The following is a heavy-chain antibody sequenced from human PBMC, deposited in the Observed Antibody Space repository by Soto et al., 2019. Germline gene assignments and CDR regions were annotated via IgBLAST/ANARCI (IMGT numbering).Heavy chain of an antibody. Sequence: EVQLVESGGGLVQPGGSLRLSCAASGFTFGYYSMNWVRQAPGKGLEWVSYITSSSSTIYYADSVKGRFTISRDNAKNSLYLQMNSLRAEDTAVYYCARDYYYYYMDVWGTGTPVTVSS. J-gene: IGHJ6*03. CDR3: ARDYYYYYMDV. CDR1: GFTFGYYS. V-gene: IGHV3-48*01. CDR2: ITSSSSTI.